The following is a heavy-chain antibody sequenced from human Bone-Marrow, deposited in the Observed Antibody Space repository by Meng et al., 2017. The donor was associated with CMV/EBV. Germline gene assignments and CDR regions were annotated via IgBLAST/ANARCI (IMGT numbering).Heavy chain of an antibody. J-gene: IGHJ6*02. D-gene: IGHD5/OR15-5a*01. CDR1: GFTFGSYW. CDR3: ARVRGSVRGVYYYYGMDV. V-gene: IGHV3-7*01. Sequence: GESLKISCAASGFTFGSYWMTWVRQAPGKGLEWVANIKQDGGEKNYVDSVRGRFTISRDNAKNSLYLQMNSLRAEDTAVYYCARVRGSVRGVYYYYGMDVWGQGTTVTVSS. CDR2: IKQDGGEK.